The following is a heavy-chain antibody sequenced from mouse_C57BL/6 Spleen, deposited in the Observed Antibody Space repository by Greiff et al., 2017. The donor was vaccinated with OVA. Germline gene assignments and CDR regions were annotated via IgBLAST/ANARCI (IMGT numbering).Heavy chain of an antibody. CDR3: ARHGIDHYGSPYAMDY. Sequence: VHLVESGAELVRPGASVKLSCKASGYTFTDYYINWVKQRPGQGLEWIARIYPGSGNTYYNEKFKGKATLTAEKSSSTAYMQLSSLTSEDSAVYFCARHGIDHYGSPYAMDYWGQGTSVTVSS. D-gene: IGHD1-1*01. CDR1: GYTFTDYY. V-gene: IGHV1-76*01. J-gene: IGHJ4*01. CDR2: IYPGSGNT.